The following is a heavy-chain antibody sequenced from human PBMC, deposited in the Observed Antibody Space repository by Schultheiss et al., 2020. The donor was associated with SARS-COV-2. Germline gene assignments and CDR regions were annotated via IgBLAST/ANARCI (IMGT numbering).Heavy chain of an antibody. Sequence: SETLSLTCTVSGGSISSGGYYWSWIRQHPGKGLEWIGYIYYSGITNYNPSLRSRVTISVDTSKNQFSLKLSSVTAADKAVYYCARESSDTDYGGNFDYWGQGALVTVSS. CDR3: ARESSDTDYGGNFDY. CDR2: IYYSGIT. CDR1: GGSISSGGYY. J-gene: IGHJ4*02. D-gene: IGHD4-23*01. V-gene: IGHV4-61*08.